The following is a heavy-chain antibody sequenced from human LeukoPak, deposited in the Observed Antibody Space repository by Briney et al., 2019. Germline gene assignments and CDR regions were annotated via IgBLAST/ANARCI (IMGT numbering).Heavy chain of an antibody. CDR1: GYTLTELS. D-gene: IGHD1-26*01. V-gene: IGHV1-24*01. J-gene: IGHJ3*02. Sequence: VSVKVSCKVSGYTLTELSMHWVRQAPGKGLEWMGGFDPEDGETIYAQKFQGRVTMTEDTSTDTAYMELSSLRSEDTAVYYCATTRLVGDAFDIWGQGTMVTVSS. CDR2: FDPEDGET. CDR3: ATTRLVGDAFDI.